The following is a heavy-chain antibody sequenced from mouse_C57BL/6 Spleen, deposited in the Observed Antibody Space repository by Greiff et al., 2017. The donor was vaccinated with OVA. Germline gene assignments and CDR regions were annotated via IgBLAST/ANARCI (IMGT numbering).Heavy chain of an antibody. CDR3: AGKGDYENYFDV. V-gene: IGHV1-26*01. CDR2: INPNNGGT. Sequence: EVQLQQSGPELVKPGASVKISCKASGYTFTDYYMNWVKQSHGKSLEWIGDINPNNGGTSYNQKFKGKATLTVDKSSSTAYMELRSLTSEDSAVDYCAGKGDYENYFDVWGTGTTVTVSS. J-gene: IGHJ1*03. CDR1: GYTFTDYY. D-gene: IGHD2-4*01.